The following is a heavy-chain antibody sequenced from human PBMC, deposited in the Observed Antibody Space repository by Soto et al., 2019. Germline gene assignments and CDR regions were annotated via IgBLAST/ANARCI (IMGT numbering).Heavy chain of an antibody. D-gene: IGHD3-10*01. CDR1: GGSISSGDYY. J-gene: IGHJ4*02. V-gene: IGHV4-30-4*01. Sequence: QVQLQESGPGLVKPSQTLSLTCTVSGGSISSGDYYWSWIRQPPGKGLEWIGYIYYSGSTYYNPFPKSRVTISVDTSMNPFSLKLSSVTAADTALYYCARAGHGMGRGVPCDYWGQGTLVTVSS. CDR2: IYYSGST. CDR3: ARAGHGMGRGVPCDY.